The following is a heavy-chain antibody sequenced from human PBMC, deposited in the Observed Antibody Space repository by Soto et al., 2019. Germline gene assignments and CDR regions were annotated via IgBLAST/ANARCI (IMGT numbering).Heavy chain of an antibody. J-gene: IGHJ4*02. V-gene: IGHV3-30*18. D-gene: IGHD5-18*01. CDR1: GFTFSSYG. CDR2: ISYDGSNK. CDR3: AKGEYSYGFDY. Sequence: PGGSLRLSCAASGFTFSSYGMHWVRQVPGKGLEWVAVISYDGSNKYYADSVKGRFTISRDNSKNTLYLQMNSLRAEDTAVYYCAKGEYSYGFDYWGQGTLVTVSS.